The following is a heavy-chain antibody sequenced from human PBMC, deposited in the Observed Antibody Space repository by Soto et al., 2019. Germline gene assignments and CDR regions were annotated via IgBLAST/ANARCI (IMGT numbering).Heavy chain of an antibody. D-gene: IGHD3-22*01. Sequence: QVQLVQSGAEVKKPGASVKVSCKTSGYTFTGYYMHWVRQAPGQGLEWMGWINPNSGGTNYAQKFQGWVTMNRDTSISTAYMELSRLRSDDTAVYYCARGTRFYDSSGYYYLRGPVDYWGQGTLVTVSP. V-gene: IGHV1-2*04. CDR2: INPNSGGT. CDR1: GYTFTGYY. J-gene: IGHJ4*02. CDR3: ARGTRFYDSSGYYYLRGPVDY.